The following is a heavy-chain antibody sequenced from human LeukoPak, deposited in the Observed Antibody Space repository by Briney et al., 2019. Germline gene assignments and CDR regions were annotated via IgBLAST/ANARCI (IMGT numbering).Heavy chain of an antibody. D-gene: IGHD3-22*01. V-gene: IGHV3-74*01. Sequence: GALRLSCAASGLTFSSYWMHWVRQAPGKGLVWVSRIDPDGGRTSYADSVKGRFTISRDNAKNTLYLQMNSLRAEDTAVYYCARETYYYDSSGYPSDYWGQGTLVTVSS. CDR1: GLTFSSYW. CDR2: IDPDGGRT. CDR3: ARETYYYDSSGYPSDY. J-gene: IGHJ4*02.